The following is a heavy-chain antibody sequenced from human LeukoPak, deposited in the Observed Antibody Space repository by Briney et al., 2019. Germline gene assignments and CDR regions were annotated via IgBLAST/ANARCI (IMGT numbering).Heavy chain of an antibody. Sequence: PSETLSLTCAVYGGSFSGYYWSWIRQPPGKGLEWIGEINHSGSTNYNPSLKSRVTISVDTSKNQFSPKLSSVTAADTAVYYCARVRKYCSSTSCSRPEFDYWGQGTLVTVSS. V-gene: IGHV4-34*01. CDR3: ARVRKYCSSTSCSRPEFDY. D-gene: IGHD2-2*01. CDR2: INHSGST. J-gene: IGHJ4*02. CDR1: GGSFSGYY.